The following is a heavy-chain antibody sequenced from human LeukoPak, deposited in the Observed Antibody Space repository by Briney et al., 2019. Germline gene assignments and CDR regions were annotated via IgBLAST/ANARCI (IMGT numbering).Heavy chain of an antibody. Sequence: GGSLRLSCAASGXTFSTYAMHWVRQAPGKGLEYVSAISSNGGSTYYANFVKGRFTISRDNSKNTLYLQMGSLRVEDMAVYYCARGGTMIVMGPDYWGQGTLVTVSS. V-gene: IGHV3-64*01. CDR2: ISSNGGST. J-gene: IGHJ4*02. CDR3: ARGGTMIVMGPDY. D-gene: IGHD3-22*01. CDR1: GXTFSTYA.